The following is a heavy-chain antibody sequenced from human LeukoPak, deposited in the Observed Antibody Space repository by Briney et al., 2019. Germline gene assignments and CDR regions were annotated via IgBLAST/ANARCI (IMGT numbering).Heavy chain of an antibody. V-gene: IGHV1-46*01. Sequence: ASVKVSCKASGYTFTSYYMHWVRQAPGQGLEWMGIINPSGGSTSYAQKFQGRVTMTRDTSTSTVYVELSSLRSEDTAVYYCARARGDPVYYYYGMDVWGQGTTVTVSS. J-gene: IGHJ6*02. CDR3: ARARGDPVYYYYGMDV. D-gene: IGHD3-10*01. CDR1: GYTFTSYY. CDR2: INPSGGST.